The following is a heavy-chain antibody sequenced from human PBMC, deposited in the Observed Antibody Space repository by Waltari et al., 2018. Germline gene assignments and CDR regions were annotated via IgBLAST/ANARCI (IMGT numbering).Heavy chain of an antibody. CDR3: ASSSGDEREFAFDI. D-gene: IGHD6-25*01. CDR2: ICYDGSNK. CDR1: GFTFSSYG. Sequence: QVQLVESGGGVVQPGRSLRLSCAASGFTFSSYGMHWVRQAPGKGLEGVEVICYDGSNKYYADSGKGRFTISRDNSKNTLYLQMNSLRAEDTAVYYCASSSGDEREFAFDIWGQGTMVTVSS. V-gene: IGHV3-33*01. J-gene: IGHJ3*02.